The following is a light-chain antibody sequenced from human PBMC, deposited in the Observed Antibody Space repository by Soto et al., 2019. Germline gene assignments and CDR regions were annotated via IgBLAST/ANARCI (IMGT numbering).Light chain of an antibody. CDR1: SSDVGAYNY. V-gene: IGLV2-14*01. Sequence: SVVTQPASLSVSPGQSVAISFTGTSSDVGAYNYISWYQQHPGKAPKLLLSEVSNRPSGVSDRFSGSKSGNTASLTISGLQAEDEADYYCSSLTTSFTYVFGTGTKVTVL. J-gene: IGLJ1*01. CDR2: EVS. CDR3: SSLTTSFTYV.